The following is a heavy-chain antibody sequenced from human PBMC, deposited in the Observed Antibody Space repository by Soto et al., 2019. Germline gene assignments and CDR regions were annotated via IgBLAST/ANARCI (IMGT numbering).Heavy chain of an antibody. CDR3: AKDYGSSRYFFDY. J-gene: IGHJ4*02. CDR2: ISGNGANT. D-gene: IGHD6-19*01. V-gene: IGHV3-23*01. CDR1: GFTFINYA. Sequence: SVRLSCAASGFTFINYAMTWVRQAPGEGLEWVSTISGNGANTHYADSVKGRFSISRDNSKNTLYIQMNSLRADDTAVYYCAKDYGSSRYFFDYWGQGALVTVSS.